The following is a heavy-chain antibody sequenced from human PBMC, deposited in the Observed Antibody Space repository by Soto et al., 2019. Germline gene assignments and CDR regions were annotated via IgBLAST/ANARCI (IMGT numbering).Heavy chain of an antibody. CDR3: AKRPLTAAGFDY. Sequence: GGSLRLSCAASGFTFSSYSMNWVRQAPGKGLEWVSYIIGSGSSIYFVDSVKGRFTISRFNSKNTVYLQMNSLRAEYTAVYYCAKRPLTAAGFDYWGQGTLVTVSS. D-gene: IGHD6-13*01. V-gene: IGHV3-23*01. CDR1: GFTFSSYS. CDR2: IIGSGSSI. J-gene: IGHJ4*02.